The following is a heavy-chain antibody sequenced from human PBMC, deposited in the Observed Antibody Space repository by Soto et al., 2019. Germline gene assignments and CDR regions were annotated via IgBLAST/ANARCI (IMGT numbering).Heavy chain of an antibody. D-gene: IGHD2-15*01. Sequence: GGSLRLSCAASGFTFSSYEMNWVRQAPGKGLEWVSYISSSGSTIYYADSVKGRFTISRDNAKNSLYLQMNSLRAEDTAVYYCARRVAAASFDPWGQGTLVTVSS. V-gene: IGHV3-48*03. J-gene: IGHJ5*02. CDR2: ISSSGSTI. CDR1: GFTFSSYE. CDR3: ARRVAAASFDP.